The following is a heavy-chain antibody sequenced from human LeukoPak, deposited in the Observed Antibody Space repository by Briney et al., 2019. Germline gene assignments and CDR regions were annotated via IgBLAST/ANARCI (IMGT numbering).Heavy chain of an antibody. CDR3: ARPPPECSSAGCYSALDY. V-gene: IGHV1-2*02. Sequence: EDSVKVSCKASGYTFTGYYMHWVRQAPGQGLEWMGWINPNSGGTNYAQKLQGRVTMTRDTSISTAYMELSRLRSDDTAVYYCARPPPECSSAGCYSALDYWGQGTLVTVSS. CDR2: INPNSGGT. D-gene: IGHD2-15*01. CDR1: GYTFTGYY. J-gene: IGHJ4*02.